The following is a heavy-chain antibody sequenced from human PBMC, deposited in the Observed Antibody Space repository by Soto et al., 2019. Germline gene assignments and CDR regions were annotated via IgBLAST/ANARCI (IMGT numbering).Heavy chain of an antibody. D-gene: IGHD1-26*01. CDR1: GGSISSSSYY. CDR3: ARLVRGSYLEY. CDR2: IYYSGST. Sequence: QLQLQESGPGLVKPSETLSLTCTVSGGSISSSSYYWGWIRQPPGKGLEWIGSIYYSGSTYYNPSLKSRVTISVDTSKNPFSLKLSSVTAADPAVYYCARLVRGSYLEYWGQGTLVTVSS. V-gene: IGHV4-39*01. J-gene: IGHJ4*02.